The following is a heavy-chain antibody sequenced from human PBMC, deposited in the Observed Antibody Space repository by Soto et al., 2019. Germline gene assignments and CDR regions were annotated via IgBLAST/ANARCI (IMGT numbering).Heavy chain of an antibody. J-gene: IGHJ4*02. V-gene: IGHV4-30-4*01. CDR1: GDSISSANNY. Sequence: SETLSLTCTVSGDSISSANNYWSWIRQPPGEGLEWIGFISYSGTTYTNPSLRSQVAISLDTSKNHFSLTLSSVTAADTAVYYCARGPSGDKVHYWGQGALVTVSS. CDR3: ARGPSGDKVHY. CDR2: ISYSGTT. D-gene: IGHD7-27*01.